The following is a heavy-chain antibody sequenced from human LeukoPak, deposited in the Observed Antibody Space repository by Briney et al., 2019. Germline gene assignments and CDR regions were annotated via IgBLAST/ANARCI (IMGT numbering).Heavy chain of an antibody. CDR3: ARDQRGATYYDY. V-gene: IGHV3-48*02. J-gene: IGHJ4*02. Sequence: GGSLRLSCAASGFTFSNYNMNWVRQAPGKGLEWVSYITSSSSMIYYADSVKGRFIIARDNAKNSLYLQMNSLRDEDTAVYYCARDQRGATYYDYWGQGTLVTVSS. CDR2: ITSSSSMI. CDR1: GFTFSNYN. D-gene: IGHD1-26*01.